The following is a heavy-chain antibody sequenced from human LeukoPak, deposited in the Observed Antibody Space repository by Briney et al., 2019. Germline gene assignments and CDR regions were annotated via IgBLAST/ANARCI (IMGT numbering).Heavy chain of an antibody. J-gene: IGHJ5*01. CDR3: AKDGYSSSRYDWFDS. D-gene: IGHD6-13*01. V-gene: IGHV3-23*01. CDR1: GFTFSSYA. CDR2: ISGSGGT. Sequence: GGSLRLSCAASGFTFSSYAMSWVRHAPGKGLEWVSGISGSGGTYYADSVKGRFTISRDNSKNTLYPQMNSLRAEDTAIYYCAKDGYSSSRYDWFDSWGQGTLVTVSS.